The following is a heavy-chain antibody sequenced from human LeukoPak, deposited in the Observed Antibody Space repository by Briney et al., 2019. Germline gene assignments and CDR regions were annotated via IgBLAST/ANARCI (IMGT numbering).Heavy chain of an antibody. V-gene: IGHV4-31*03. D-gene: IGHD1-1*01. CDR1: GGSISSGGYY. Sequence: PSETLSLTCTVSGGSISSGGYYWSWIRQHPGKGLEWIRYIYYSGSTYYNPSLKSRVTISVDTSKNQFSLKLSSVTAADTAVYYCASAHPNNDYYYGMDVWGQGTTVTVSS. J-gene: IGHJ6*02. CDR3: ASAHPNNDYYYGMDV. CDR2: IYYSGST.